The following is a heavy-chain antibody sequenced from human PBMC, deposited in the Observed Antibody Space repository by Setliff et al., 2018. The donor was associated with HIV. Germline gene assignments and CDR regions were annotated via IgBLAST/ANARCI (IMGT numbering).Heavy chain of an antibody. J-gene: IGHJ6*02. CDR3: ARPVSKYFYGMDV. CDR2: SYHSGSP. CDR1: GGSISNYY. V-gene: IGHV4-59*01. Sequence: SETLSLTCTVSGGSISNYYWSWIRQPPGKGLEWIGFSYHSGSPIYNSSLKSRVTISGDPSNNQLSLSLSSVTAADTAVYYCARPVSKYFYGMDVWGLGTTVTVSS.